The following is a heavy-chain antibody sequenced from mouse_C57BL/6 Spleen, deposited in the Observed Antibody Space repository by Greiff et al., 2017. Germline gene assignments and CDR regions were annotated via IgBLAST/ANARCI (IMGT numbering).Heavy chain of an antibody. CDR2: INPNYGTT. V-gene: IGHV1-39*01. D-gene: IGHD2-4*01. J-gene: IGHJ4*01. CDR1: GYSFTDYN. CDR3: ARTGDYDDYAMDY. Sequence: EVQLQQSGPELVKPGASVKISCKASGYSFTDYNMNWVKQSNGKSLEWIGVINPNYGTTSYNQKFKGKATLTVDQSSSTAYMHLNSLTSEDSADSSCARTGDYDDYAMDYWGPGTSVTVSS.